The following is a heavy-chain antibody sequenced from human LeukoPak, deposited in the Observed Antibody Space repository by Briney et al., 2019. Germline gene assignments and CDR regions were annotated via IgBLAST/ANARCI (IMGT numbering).Heavy chain of an antibody. CDR3: AREPTGDRVDYYYGMDV. D-gene: IGHD7-27*01. V-gene: IGHV3-43*02. J-gene: IGHJ6*02. CDR2: ISGDGGST. CDR1: GFTFDDYA. Sequence: GGSLRLSCAASGFTFDDYAMHWVRQAPGKGLEWVSLISGDGGSTYYADSVKGRFTISRDNSKNTLYLQMNSLRAEDTAVYYCAREPTGDRVDYYYGMDVWGQGTTVTVSS.